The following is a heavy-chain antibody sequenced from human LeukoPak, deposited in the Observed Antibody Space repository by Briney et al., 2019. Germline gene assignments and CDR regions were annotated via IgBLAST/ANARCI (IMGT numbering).Heavy chain of an antibody. J-gene: IGHJ4*02. CDR2: IRSKAYGATI. CDR1: GFTFGDYT. CDR3: AKARDWYSSSLIFDY. V-gene: IGHV3-49*03. D-gene: IGHD6-13*01. Sequence: PGGSLRLSCTTSGFTFGDYTMSWFRQAPGKGLEWVGFIRSKAYGATIEYAASVEGRFTISRDNAKNSLYLQMNSLRAEDTAVYYCAKARDWYSSSLIFDYWGQGTLVTVSS.